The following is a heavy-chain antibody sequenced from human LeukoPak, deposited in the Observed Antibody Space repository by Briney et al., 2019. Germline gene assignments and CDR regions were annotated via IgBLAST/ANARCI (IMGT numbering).Heavy chain of an antibody. V-gene: IGHV1-69*13. CDR1: GGTFSSYA. CDR2: IIPIFGTA. CDR3: ARGDTRGAGSYYYYYYMDV. Sequence: VASVKVSCKASGGTFSSYAISWVRQAPGQGLEWMGGIIPIFGTANYAQKFQGRVTITADESTSTAYMELSSLRSDDTAVYYCARGDTRGAGSYYYYYYMDVWGKGTTVTVSS. J-gene: IGHJ6*03. D-gene: IGHD1-14*01.